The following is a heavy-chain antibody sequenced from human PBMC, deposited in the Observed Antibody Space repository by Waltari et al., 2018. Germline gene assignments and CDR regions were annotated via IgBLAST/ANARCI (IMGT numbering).Heavy chain of an antibody. J-gene: IGHJ4*02. CDR1: GFTFSSYA. CDR2: ISGRGGST. D-gene: IGHD3-22*01. CDR3: APDDYYDSSGWALVDY. Sequence: EVQLLESGGGLVQPGGSLRLSCAASGFTFSSYAMSWVRQAPGKGLEWVSAISGRGGSTYYADSVKGRFTISRDNSKNTLYLQMNSLRAEDTAVYYCAPDDYYDSSGWALVDYWGQGTLVTVSS. V-gene: IGHV3-23*01.